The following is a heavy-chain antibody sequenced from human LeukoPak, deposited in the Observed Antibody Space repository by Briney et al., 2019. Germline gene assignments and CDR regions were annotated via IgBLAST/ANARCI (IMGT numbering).Heavy chain of an antibody. CDR1: GGSISSYY. CDR2: IYYSGST. V-gene: IGHV4-59*01. D-gene: IGHD1-14*01. Sequence: SETLSLTCTVSGGSISSYYWSWIREPPGKGLEWIGYIYYSGSTNYNPSLKSRVTISVDTSKNQFSLKLSSVTAADTAVYYCAAEPGPDDAFDIWGQGTMVTVSS. J-gene: IGHJ3*02. CDR3: AAEPGPDDAFDI.